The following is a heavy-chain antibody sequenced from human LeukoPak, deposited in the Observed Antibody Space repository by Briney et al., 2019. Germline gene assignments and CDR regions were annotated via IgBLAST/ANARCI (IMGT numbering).Heavy chain of an antibody. CDR3: ARDPRFSENFDY. CDR2: INTDGSRT. CDR1: GFTLSSYW. D-gene: IGHD3-10*01. V-gene: IGHV3-74*01. J-gene: IGHJ4*02. Sequence: GGSLTLSCAASGFTLSSYWMHWVRQAPGERRVWVSRINTDGSRTSYADSVKGRFTISRDNAKTTLYLQMNRLRAEDTAVYYCARDPRFSENFDYWGQGTLVTVSS.